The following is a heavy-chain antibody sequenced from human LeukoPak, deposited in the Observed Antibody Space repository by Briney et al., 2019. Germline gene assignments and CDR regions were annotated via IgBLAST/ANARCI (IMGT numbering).Heavy chain of an antibody. CDR3: ARHMVGYSYLPWWFDP. V-gene: IGHV4-39*01. J-gene: IGHJ5*02. CDR1: GGSISSSSYY. CDR2: IYYSGST. Sequence: PSETLSLTCTVSGGSISSSSYYWGWIRQPPGKGLEWIGSIYYSGSTYYNPSLKSRVTISVDTSKNQFSLKLSSVTAADTAVYYCARHMVGYSYLPWWFDPWGQGTLVTVSS. D-gene: IGHD5-18*01.